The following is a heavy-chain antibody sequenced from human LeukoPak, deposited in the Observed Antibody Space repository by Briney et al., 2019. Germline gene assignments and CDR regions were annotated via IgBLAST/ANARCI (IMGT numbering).Heavy chain of an antibody. V-gene: IGHV3-23*01. CDR2: INYSGGST. CDR1: GFIFSSYA. J-gene: IGHJ4*02. D-gene: IGHD2/OR15-2a*01. CDR3: ARMAGSHYFLDY. Sequence: GGSLRLSCAASGFIFSSYAMTWVRQAPGKGLECVSAINYSGGSTYYADSVKGRFTISRDNSKNTLYLQMNSLRAEDTAVYYCARMAGSHYFLDYWGQGTLVTVSS.